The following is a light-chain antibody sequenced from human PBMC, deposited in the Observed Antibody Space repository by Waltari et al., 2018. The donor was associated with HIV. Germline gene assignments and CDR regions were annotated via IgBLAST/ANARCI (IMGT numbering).Light chain of an antibody. CDR3: QQNIHWPPYT. J-gene: IGKJ2*01. Sequence: LTQSPATLSVSPGERVTLSCRASQSLTANLAWYQQRPGQAPRLLIYGASSRATDIPARFTGSGSGTDYTLTISSVQCEDSAVYYCQQNIHWPPYTFGQGTKL. CDR1: QSLTAN. CDR2: GAS. V-gene: IGKV3-15*01.